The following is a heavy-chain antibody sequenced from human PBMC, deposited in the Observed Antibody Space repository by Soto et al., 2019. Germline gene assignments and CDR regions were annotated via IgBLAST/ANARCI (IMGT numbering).Heavy chain of an antibody. CDR3: ARDLGVTTWFDP. CDR1: GGSISSGDYY. Sequence: SETLSLTCTVSGGSISSGDYYWSWIRQPPGKGLEWIGYIYYSGSTYYNPSLKSRVTISVDTSKNQFSLKLSPVTAADTAVYYCARDLGVTTWFDPWGQGTLVTVSS. D-gene: IGHD4-4*01. CDR2: IYYSGST. V-gene: IGHV4-30-4*01. J-gene: IGHJ5*02.